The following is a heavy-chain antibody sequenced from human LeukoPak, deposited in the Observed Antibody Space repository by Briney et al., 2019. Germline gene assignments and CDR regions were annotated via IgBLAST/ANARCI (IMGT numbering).Heavy chain of an antibody. D-gene: IGHD5-18*01. Sequence: SVKVSCKASGGTFSSYAISWVRQAPGQGLEWMGGIIPIFGTANYAQKFQGRVTITADKSTSTAYMELSSLRSEDTAVYYCAREFYSYGLDYWGQGTLATVSS. CDR2: IIPIFGTA. CDR3: AREFYSYGLDY. CDR1: GGTFSSYA. V-gene: IGHV1-69*06. J-gene: IGHJ4*02.